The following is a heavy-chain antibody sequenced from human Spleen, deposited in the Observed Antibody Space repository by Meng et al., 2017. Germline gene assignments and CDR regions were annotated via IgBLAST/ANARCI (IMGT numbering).Heavy chain of an antibody. D-gene: IGHD5-18*01. CDR2: INHSGST. CDR3: ASRYSHGYRGSYYYGMDV. CDR1: GGSFAGYY. V-gene: IGHV4-34*01. Sequence: GTRTPTVAALGGSFAGYYWSWIRQPPGKGLEWIGEINHSGSTNYNPSLKSRVTISVDTSKNQFSLKLSSVTAADTAVYYCASRYSHGYRGSYYYGMDVWGQGNTVTVSS. J-gene: IGHJ6*02.